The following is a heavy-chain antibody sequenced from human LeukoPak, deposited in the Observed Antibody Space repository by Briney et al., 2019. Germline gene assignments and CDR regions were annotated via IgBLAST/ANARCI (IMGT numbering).Heavy chain of an antibody. V-gene: IGHV3-30*01. CDR2: ISYGGGDK. D-gene: IGHD1-26*01. Sequence: GGSLRLSCAASGFTFNSYAIHWVRQAPGKGLEWVTFISYGGGDKSYAESVEGRFTISRDNSKNTVYLQMNSLRAEDTAVYYCARGGMLYSGSYFFDDWGQGALVTVSS. CDR1: GFTFNSYA. J-gene: IGHJ4*02. CDR3: ARGGMLYSGSYFFDD.